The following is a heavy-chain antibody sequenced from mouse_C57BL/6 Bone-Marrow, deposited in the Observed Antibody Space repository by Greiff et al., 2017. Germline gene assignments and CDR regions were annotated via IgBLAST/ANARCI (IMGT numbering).Heavy chain of an antibody. Sequence: QVQLQQPGAELVRPGTSVKVSCKASGYAFTNYLIEWVKQRPGQGLEWIGVINPGSGGTNYNEKFKGKATLTADKSSSTAYMQLSSLTSEDSAVYFCARGGGYYPLFDYWGQGTTLTVSS. V-gene: IGHV1-54*01. CDR2: INPGSGGT. CDR3: ARGGGYYPLFDY. D-gene: IGHD2-3*01. J-gene: IGHJ2*01. CDR1: GYAFTNYL.